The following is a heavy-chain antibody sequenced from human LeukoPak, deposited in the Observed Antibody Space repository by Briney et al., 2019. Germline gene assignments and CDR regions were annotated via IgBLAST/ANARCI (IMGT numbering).Heavy chain of an antibody. D-gene: IGHD6-6*01. CDR2: ISYDGSNK. V-gene: IGHV3-30-3*01. CDR1: GFTFSSYA. J-gene: IGHJ4*02. Sequence: PGGSLRLSCAASGFTFSSYAMHWVRQAPGKGLEWVAVISYDGSNKYYADSVKGRFTISRDNSKNTLYLQMNSLRAEDTAVYYCARGGPIAARPRSGYFDYWGQGTLVTVSS. CDR3: ARGGPIAARPRSGYFDY.